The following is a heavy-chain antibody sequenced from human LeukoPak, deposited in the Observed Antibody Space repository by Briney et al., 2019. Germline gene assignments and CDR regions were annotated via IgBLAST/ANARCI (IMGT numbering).Heavy chain of an antibody. CDR1: GGSISSSSYY. D-gene: IGHD3-22*01. Sequence: SETLSLTCTVSGGSISSSSYYWGWIRQPPGKGLEWIGSIYYSGSTYYHPSLKSRVTISVDTSKNQFSLKLSSVTAADTAVYYCARLKYYYDSSGYPLDYWGQGTLVTVSS. V-gene: IGHV4-39*01. J-gene: IGHJ4*02. CDR3: ARLKYYYDSSGYPLDY. CDR2: IYYSGST.